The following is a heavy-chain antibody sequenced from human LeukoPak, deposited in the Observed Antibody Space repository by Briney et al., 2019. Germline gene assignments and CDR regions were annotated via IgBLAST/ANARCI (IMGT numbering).Heavy chain of an antibody. V-gene: IGHV4-4*02. J-gene: IGHJ4*02. CDR1: GGSISSSNW. CDR2: IYHSGST. D-gene: IGHD3-22*01. CDR3: ARDLLRGDYYDSSGNYDY. Sequence: SGTLSLTCAVSGGSISSSNWWSWVRQPPGKGLEWIGEIYHSGSTNYNPSLKSRVTISVDKSKNQFSLKLSSVTAADTAVYYCARDLLRGDYYDSSGNYDYWGQGTLVTVSS.